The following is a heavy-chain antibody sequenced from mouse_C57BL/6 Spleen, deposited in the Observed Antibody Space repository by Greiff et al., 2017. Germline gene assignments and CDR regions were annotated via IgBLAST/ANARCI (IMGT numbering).Heavy chain of an antibody. J-gene: IGHJ2*01. D-gene: IGHD4-1*01. CDR3: ARGEGTGTYFDY. Sequence: EVKVVESEGGLVQPGSSMKLSCTASGFTFSDYYMAWVRQVPEKGLEWVANLNYDGSSTYYLDSLKSRFIISRDNAKNILYLQMSSLKSEDTATYYCARGEGTGTYFDYWGQGTTLTVSS. CDR2: LNYDGSST. V-gene: IGHV5-16*01. CDR1: GFTFSDYY.